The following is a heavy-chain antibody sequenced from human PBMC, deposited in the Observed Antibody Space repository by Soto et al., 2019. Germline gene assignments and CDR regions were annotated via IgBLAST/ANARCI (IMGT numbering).Heavy chain of an antibody. CDR1: GFTFSSYA. CDR2: ISGSGGST. J-gene: IGHJ6*03. D-gene: IGHD3-10*01. Sequence: GGSLRLSCAASGFTFSSYAMSWVRQAPGKGLEWVSAISGSGGSTYYADSVKGRFTISRDNSKNTLYLQMNSLRAEDTAVYYCAKVRPDYGSGSYYSLYYYYYMDVWGKGTTVTVSS. CDR3: AKVRPDYGSGSYYSLYYYYYMDV. V-gene: IGHV3-23*01.